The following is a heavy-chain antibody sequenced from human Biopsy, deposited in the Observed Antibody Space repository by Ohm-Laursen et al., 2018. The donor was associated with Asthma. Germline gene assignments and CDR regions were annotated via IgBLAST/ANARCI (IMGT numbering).Heavy chain of an antibody. CDR2: IYYSGST. J-gene: IGHJ6*02. CDR3: ARDGSSVAGTPYGMDV. CDR1: YGSITSGGHY. V-gene: IGHV4-31*03. Sequence: SQTLSLTCTVSYGSITSGGHYWSWIRQHPGKGLEWIGYIYYSGSTYYNPSLKSRVTISVDTSKNQFSLKLSSVTAADTAVYYCARDGSSVAGTPYGMDVWGQGTTVTASS. D-gene: IGHD6-19*01.